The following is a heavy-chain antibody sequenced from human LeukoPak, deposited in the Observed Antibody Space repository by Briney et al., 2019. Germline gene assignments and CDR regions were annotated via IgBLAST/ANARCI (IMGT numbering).Heavy chain of an antibody. J-gene: IGHJ5*02. D-gene: IGHD3-3*01. CDR3: ARDATAIFGVIITKWFDP. CDR1: GDSISSYY. CDR2: IYTSGST. V-gene: IGHV4-4*07. Sequence: SETLSLTCTVSGDSISSYYWSWIRQPAGKGLEWIGRIYTSGSTNYNPSLKSRVTMSVDTSKNQFSLKLSSVTAADTAVYYCARDATAIFGVIITKWFDPWGQGTLVTVSS.